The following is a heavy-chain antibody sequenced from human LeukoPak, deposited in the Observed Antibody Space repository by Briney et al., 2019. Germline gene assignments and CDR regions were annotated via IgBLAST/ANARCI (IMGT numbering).Heavy chain of an antibody. V-gene: IGHV4-34*01. Sequence: SSETLSLTCAVYGGSFSGYYWSWIRQPLGKGLEWIGEINHSGSTNYNPSLKSRVTISVDTSKNQFSLKLSSVTAADTAVYYCARSRVSSGRPFHYDYWDQGTLVTVSS. J-gene: IGHJ4*02. D-gene: IGHD1-26*01. CDR1: GGSFSGYY. CDR3: ARSRVSSGRPFHYDY. CDR2: INHSGST.